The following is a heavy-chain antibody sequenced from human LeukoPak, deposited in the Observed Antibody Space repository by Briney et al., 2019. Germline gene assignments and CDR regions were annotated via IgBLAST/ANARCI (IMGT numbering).Heavy chain of an antibody. J-gene: IGHJ6*03. D-gene: IGHD2-2*01. V-gene: IGHV3-7*01. CDR3: ARTGGYCSSTSCLYYMDV. Sequence: GGSLRLSCAASGSSFSSYWMTWVRQAPGKGLEWVANIKQDGSAKYYVDSVKGRFTISRDNAKNSLYLQMNSLRAEDTAVYYCARTGGYCSSTSCLYYMDVWGKGTTVTVSS. CDR1: GSSFSSYW. CDR2: IKQDGSAK.